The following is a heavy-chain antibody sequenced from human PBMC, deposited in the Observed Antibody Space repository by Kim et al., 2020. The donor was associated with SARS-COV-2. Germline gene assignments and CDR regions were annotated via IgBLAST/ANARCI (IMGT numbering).Heavy chain of an antibody. CDR2: INPNSGGT. D-gene: IGHD3-22*01. CDR1: GYTFTGYY. J-gene: IGHJ3*02. V-gene: IGHV1-2*06. Sequence: ASVKVSCKASGYTFTGYYMHWVRQAPGQGLEWMGRINPNSGGTNYAQKFQGRVTMTRDTSISTAYMELSRLRSDDTAVYYCARSITMIVVVISSDAFDIWGQGTMVTVSS. CDR3: ARSITMIVVVISSDAFDI.